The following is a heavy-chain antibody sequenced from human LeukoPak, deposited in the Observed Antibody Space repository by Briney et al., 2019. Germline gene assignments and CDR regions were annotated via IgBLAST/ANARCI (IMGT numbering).Heavy chain of an antibody. CDR3: ARGCFYICYQTRHNWFDP. CDR2: INHSGRT. J-gene: IGHJ5*02. V-gene: IGHV4-34*01. CDR1: GGSFSGYY. D-gene: IGHD3-16*01. Sequence: SGTLSLTCAVYGGSFSGYYWSWIRQPPGKGREGIGEINHSGRTKYNPSLKSRVTKSVDTTKHQFSLKLSSVTAADTAVYYCARGCFYICYQTRHNWFDPWGQGTLVTVSS.